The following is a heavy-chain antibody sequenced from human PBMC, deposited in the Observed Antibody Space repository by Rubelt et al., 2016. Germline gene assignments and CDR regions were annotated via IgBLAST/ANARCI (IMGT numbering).Heavy chain of an antibody. D-gene: IGHD6-19*01. V-gene: IGHV3-48*01. CDR3: ARSIAVAGEFDY. Sequence: RGEGLEWVSYISSSSSTIYYADPGKGRFTISRDNAKNSLYLQMNRLRAEDTAVYYCARSIAVAGEFDYWGQGTLVTVSS. J-gene: IGHJ4*02. CDR2: ISSSSSTI.